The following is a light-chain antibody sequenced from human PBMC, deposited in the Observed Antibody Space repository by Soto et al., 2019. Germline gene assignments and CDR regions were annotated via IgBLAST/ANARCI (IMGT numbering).Light chain of an antibody. J-gene: IGLJ3*02. Sequence: QSVLTQPHSASGTPGQRVTISCSGSNSNIGRHTVNWYQQLPGTAPKLLMYSNNQRPSGVPDRFSGSKSGTSASLAISGLQSEDEADYYCSVWDDSLNGWVFGGGTKLTVL. CDR3: SVWDDSLNGWV. CDR2: SNN. V-gene: IGLV1-44*01. CDR1: NSNIGRHT.